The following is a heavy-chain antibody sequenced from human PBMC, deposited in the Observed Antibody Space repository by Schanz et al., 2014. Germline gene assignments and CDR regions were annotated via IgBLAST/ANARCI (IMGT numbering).Heavy chain of an antibody. V-gene: IGHV3-7*01. D-gene: IGHD6-13*01. CDR2: INQAASVQ. Sequence: EVQLVEYGGGLVQPGESLRLSCAASGFTFSAYWMAWVRQAPWKGLEWVAAINQAASVQYYVDSVKGRFTISRDDAKNSHYLQMNSLRVEDTAVFYCVKIGYTHWSLDDWGQGILVTVSS. CDR3: VKIGYTHWSLDD. J-gene: IGHJ4*02. CDR1: GFTFSAYW.